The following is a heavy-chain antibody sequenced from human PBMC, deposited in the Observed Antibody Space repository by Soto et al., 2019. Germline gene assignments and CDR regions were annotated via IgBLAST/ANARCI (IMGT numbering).Heavy chain of an antibody. J-gene: IGHJ4*02. CDR2: IYHSGST. D-gene: IGHD1-26*01. Sequence: QVQLQESGPGLVKPSGTLSLTCTVSGASISSTSSGDYWSWVRQPPGKGLEWIGEIYHSGSTNYNPSLKSRVTMSVDKSKNQFSLRLSSVTAADTAVYYCAKMVGATLVDYWGQGTLVTVSS. CDR1: GASISSTSSGDY. V-gene: IGHV4-4*02. CDR3: AKMVGATLVDY.